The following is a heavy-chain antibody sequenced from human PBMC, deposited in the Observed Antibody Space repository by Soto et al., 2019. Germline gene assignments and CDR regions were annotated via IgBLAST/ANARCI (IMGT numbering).Heavy chain of an antibody. CDR2: IYSGGST. D-gene: IGHD5-12*01. V-gene: IGHV3-53*01. CDR1: GFTVSSNY. CDR3: ARDGATIPNYYGMDV. Sequence: GGSLRLSCAASGFTVSSNYMSWVRQAPGKGLEWVSVIYSGGSTYYADSVKGRFTISRDNSKNTLYLQMNSLRAEDTAVYYCARDGATIPNYYGMDVWGQGTTVTAP. J-gene: IGHJ6*02.